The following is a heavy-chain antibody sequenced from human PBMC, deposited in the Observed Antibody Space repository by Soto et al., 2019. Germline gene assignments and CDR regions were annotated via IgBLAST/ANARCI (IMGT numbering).Heavy chain of an antibody. CDR3: AHGQEGLDP. Sequence: QITLKESGPTLVKPTQTLTLTCTFSGFSLTTSGVGVSWIRQPPGKALEWLALVYWDDDKFYSPSLKSRLTITKDTSKNQVVLTMTNMDPVDTATYYCAHGQEGLDPWGQGTLVTVSS. CDR2: VYWDDDK. V-gene: IGHV2-5*02. J-gene: IGHJ5*02. CDR1: GFSLTTSGVG.